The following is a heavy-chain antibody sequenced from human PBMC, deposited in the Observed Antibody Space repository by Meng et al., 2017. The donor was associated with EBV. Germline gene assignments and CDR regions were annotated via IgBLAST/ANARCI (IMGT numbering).Heavy chain of an antibody. V-gene: IGHV3-21*01. D-gene: IGHD6-19*01. CDR2: ISSSSSYI. J-gene: IGHJ4*02. Sequence: EVQRVGVGGGLVKPGGSLRLSRAALGFTFSSYSMNWVRQAPGKGLEWVSSISSSSSYIYYADSVKGRFTISRDNAKNSLYLQMNSLRAEDTAVYYCARVVAGSHYFDYWGQGTLVTVSS. CDR3: ARVVAGSHYFDY. CDR1: GFTFSSYS.